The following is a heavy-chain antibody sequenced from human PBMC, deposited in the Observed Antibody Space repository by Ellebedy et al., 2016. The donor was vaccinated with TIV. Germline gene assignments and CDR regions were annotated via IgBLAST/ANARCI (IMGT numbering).Heavy chain of an antibody. CDR1: GYTFTGNY. J-gene: IGHJ2*01. Sequence: ASVKVSCKASGYTFTGNYMHWVRQAPGQGLEWMGWINPNSGGTNYAQKFQGRVTLTRDTSTTTAYMEMSSLRSDDTAVYYCARGPYGGISVWYFDLWGRGTLVTVSS. D-gene: IGHD4-23*01. V-gene: IGHV1-2*02. CDR2: INPNSGGT. CDR3: ARGPYGGISVWYFDL.